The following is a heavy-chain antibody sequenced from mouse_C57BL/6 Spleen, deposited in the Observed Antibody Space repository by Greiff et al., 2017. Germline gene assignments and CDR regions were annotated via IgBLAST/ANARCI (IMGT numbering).Heavy chain of an antibody. D-gene: IGHD2-5*01. CDR2: ISGGGGNT. CDR1: GFTFSSYT. J-gene: IGHJ1*03. CDR3: ARAYYSNYHWYFDV. V-gene: IGHV5-9*01. Sequence: EVNVVESGGGLVKPGGSLKLSCAASGFTFSSYTMSWVRQTPEKRLEWVATISGGGGNTYYPDSVKGRFTISRDNAKNTLYLQMSSLRSEDTALYYCARAYYSNYHWYFDVWGTGTTVTVSS.